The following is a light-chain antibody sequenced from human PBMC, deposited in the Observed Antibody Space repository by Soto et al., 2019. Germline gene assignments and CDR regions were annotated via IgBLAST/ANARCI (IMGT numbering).Light chain of an antibody. CDR2: DVS. V-gene: IGLV2-14*01. CDR3: SSYTTSDTHVL. CDR1: SSDVGGYNH. J-gene: IGLJ2*01. Sequence: QSALTQRASVSGSPGQSITISCTGTSSDVGGYNHVSWYQQHPGKAPKLMICDVSNRPSGVSNRFSGSKSGNTASLTISGLQAEDEADYYCSSYTTSDTHVLFGGGTKLPVL.